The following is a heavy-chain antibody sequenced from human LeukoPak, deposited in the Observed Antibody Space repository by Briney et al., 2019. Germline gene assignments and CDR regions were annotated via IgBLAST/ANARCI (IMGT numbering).Heavy chain of an antibody. CDR2: ISYTGGET. V-gene: IGHV4-59*08. CDR3: ARQPGGTAAFDI. CDR1: GGSINSYY. D-gene: IGHD1-14*01. J-gene: IGHJ3*02. Sequence: PSETLSLTCTVSGGSINSYYWSWIRQPPGKGLEWIGYISYTGGETNHNPSLKSRLTISVDTSKNQFSLMLTSVTAADTALYYCARQPGGTAAFDIWAQGTMVTVSS.